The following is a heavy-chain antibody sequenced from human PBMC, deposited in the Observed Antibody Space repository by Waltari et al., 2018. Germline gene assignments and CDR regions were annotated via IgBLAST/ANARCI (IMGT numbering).Heavy chain of an antibody. D-gene: IGHD5-18*01. CDR3: ARDGPLQIQSWYSFDY. CDR2: ISYEGSDE. CDR1: GFTFSYHA. J-gene: IGHJ4*02. Sequence: QVQLVESGGGVVHPGRSLRLSCEASGFTFSYHAMPWVRQAPGRGLQWVAGISYEGSDEYYAGSVTGRSTSARDDAKDTVNLQMNSLRPEDTAVYYCARDGPLQIQSWYSFDYWGQGTLVTVSS. V-gene: IGHV3-30*07.